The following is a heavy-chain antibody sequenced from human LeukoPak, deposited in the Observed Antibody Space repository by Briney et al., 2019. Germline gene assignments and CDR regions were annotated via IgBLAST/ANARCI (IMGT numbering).Heavy chain of an antibody. D-gene: IGHD4-11*01. V-gene: IGHV4-38-2*01. CDR2: IYHSGST. J-gene: IGHJ6*03. Sequence: PETLSLTCAVSGYSISSGYYWGWIRQPPGKGLEWIGIIYHSGSTYYNPSLKSRVTISVDTSKNQFSLKLSSVTAADTAVYYCARQGYSNYEYYYYYYYMDVWGKETTVTVSS. CDR3: ARQGYSNYEYYYYYYYMDV. CDR1: GYSISSGYY.